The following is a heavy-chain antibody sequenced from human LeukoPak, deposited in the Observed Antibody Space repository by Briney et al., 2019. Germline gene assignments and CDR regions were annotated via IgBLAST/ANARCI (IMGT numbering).Heavy chain of an antibody. J-gene: IGHJ4*02. CDR2: ISYDGSNK. D-gene: IGHD6-19*01. CDR3: AKDGRSYSSGWPPFDY. V-gene: IGHV3-30*18. CDR1: GVTFRTYG. Sequence: GGSLRLSCAASGVTFRTYGMTWVRQAPGKGLEWVAVISYDGSNKYYADSVKGRFTISRDNSKNTLYLQMNSLRAEDTAVYHCAKDGRSYSSGWPPFDYWGQGALVTVSS.